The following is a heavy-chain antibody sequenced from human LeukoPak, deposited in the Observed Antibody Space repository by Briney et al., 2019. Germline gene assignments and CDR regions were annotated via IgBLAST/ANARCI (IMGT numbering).Heavy chain of an antibody. J-gene: IGHJ4*02. D-gene: IGHD2-2*01. V-gene: IGHV1-8*01. Sequence: ASVKVSCKASGYTFTSYDINWVRQATGQGLEWMGWMNPNSGNTGYAQKFQGSVTMTRNTSISTAYMELSSLRSEDTAVYYCARALRYCSSTSCYAYYFDYWGQGTLVTVSS. CDR2: MNPNSGNT. CDR3: ARALRYCSSTSCYAYYFDY. CDR1: GYTFTSYD.